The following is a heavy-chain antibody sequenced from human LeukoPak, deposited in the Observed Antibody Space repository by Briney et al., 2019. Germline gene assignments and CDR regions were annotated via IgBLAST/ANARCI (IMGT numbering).Heavy chain of an antibody. D-gene: IGHD2/OR15-2a*01. J-gene: IGHJ3*02. Sequence: SETLSLTCAVYGGSFSGYSWSWIRQPPGKGLEWMGEINHSGRTNYNPFLKSRVTISVDTSKNQYSLKLSSVAAADTAVYYCARGLQPLLLDFDIWGQGTMVTVSS. CDR1: GGSFSGYS. CDR3: ARGLQPLLLDFDI. CDR2: INHSGRT. V-gene: IGHV4-34*01.